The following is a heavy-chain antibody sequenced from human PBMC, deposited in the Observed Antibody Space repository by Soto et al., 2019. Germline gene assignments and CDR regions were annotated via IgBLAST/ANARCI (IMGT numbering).Heavy chain of an antibody. V-gene: IGHV3-48*02. D-gene: IGHD6-19*01. CDR2: ISSSSSTI. CDR3: ARARKLRTMIAVAVSDWFDP. CDR1: VVAFSSYS. Sequence: PGASRRLSGSASVVAFSSYSMNWVRQAPGKGLEWVSYISSSSSTIYYADSVKGRFTISRDNAKNSLYLQVNSLRDEDTAVYYCARARKLRTMIAVAVSDWFDPWGQASLVTVSS. J-gene: IGHJ5*02.